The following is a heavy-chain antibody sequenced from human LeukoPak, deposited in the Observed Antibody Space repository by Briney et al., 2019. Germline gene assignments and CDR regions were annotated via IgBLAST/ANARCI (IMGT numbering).Heavy chain of an antibody. D-gene: IGHD3-9*01. J-gene: IGHJ4*02. CDR2: VNWNGDNT. Sequence: GGSLRLSCAASGFTFDGYGMSWVRQAPGKGLEWVSGVNWNGDNTDYVDSVKGRFTISRDNAKNSLYLQMNSLRAEDTALYYCARGFDGNFDYWGQGTLVTVSP. CDR1: GFTFDGYG. CDR3: ARGFDGNFDY. V-gene: IGHV3-20*04.